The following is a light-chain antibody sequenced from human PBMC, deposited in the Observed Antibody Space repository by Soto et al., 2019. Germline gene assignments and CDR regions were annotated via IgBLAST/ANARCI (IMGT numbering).Light chain of an antibody. CDR3: SSYTNSRTVV. V-gene: IGLV2-14*01. CDR1: SSDVGTYNY. Sequence: QPASVSGSPGQSITISCTGTSSDVGTYNYVSWYQQHPTKAPKLIISEVSYRPSGVSNRFSGSKSDNTASLTISGLQAEDEADYYCSSYTNSRTVVFGGGTKLTVL. CDR2: EVS. J-gene: IGLJ2*01.